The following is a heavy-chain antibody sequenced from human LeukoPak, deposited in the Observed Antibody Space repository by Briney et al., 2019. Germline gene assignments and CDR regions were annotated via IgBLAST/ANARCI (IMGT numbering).Heavy chain of an antibody. Sequence: GGPLRLLCAASGFTFSSWGMHGVRQAPRKGLGWVAVISYDRSNKYYADSVKGRFTISRDNSKNTLYLQMTSQRAEDTAVYYCAKEPYCSSTSCIGEYFQRWGQGTLVTVSS. CDR3: AKEPYCSSTSCIGEYFQR. CDR2: ISYDRSNK. CDR1: GFTFSSWG. D-gene: IGHD2-2*01. J-gene: IGHJ1*01. V-gene: IGHV3-30*18.